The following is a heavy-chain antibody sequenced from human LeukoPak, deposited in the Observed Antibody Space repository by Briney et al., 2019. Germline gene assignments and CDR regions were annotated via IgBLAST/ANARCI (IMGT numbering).Heavy chain of an antibody. J-gene: IGHJ4*02. V-gene: IGHV3-33*06. CDR3: AKVVPFELGFDY. D-gene: IGHD3/OR15-3a*01. Sequence: GGSLRLSCAASGFIFSIYGMHWVRQAPGKGLEWVAVIWFDGSNEDYADSVKGRFTISRDNPKNTLFLQMNSLRAEDTAVYYCAKVVPFELGFDYWGQGTLVTVSS. CDR1: GFIFSIYG. CDR2: IWFDGSNE.